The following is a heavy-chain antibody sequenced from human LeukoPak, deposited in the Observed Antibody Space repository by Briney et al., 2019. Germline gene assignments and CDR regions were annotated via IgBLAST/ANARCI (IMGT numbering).Heavy chain of an antibody. CDR3: ARDGYCTHGVCRTNWFDP. V-gene: IGHV3-33*08. CDR2: IWYDGSNK. Sequence: GGSLRLSCAASGFTVSRSYISWVRQAPGKGLEWVAVIWYDGSNKYYADPVKGRFTISRDNSKNTLYLQMNSLRAEDTAVYYCARDGYCTHGVCRTNWFDPWGQGTLVTVSS. J-gene: IGHJ5*02. CDR1: GFTVSRSY. D-gene: IGHD2-8*01.